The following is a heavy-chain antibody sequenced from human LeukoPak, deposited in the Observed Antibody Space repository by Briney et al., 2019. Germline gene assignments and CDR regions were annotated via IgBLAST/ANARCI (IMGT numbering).Heavy chain of an antibody. CDR3: AREIPSGSYAPDY. Sequence: GGSLRLSCAASGFTFSSYSMNWVRQAPGKRLEWVSYISRSSNSMYYADSVKGRFTISRDNAKNSLYLQMSSLRPEDTAMYYCAREIPSGSYAPDYWGQGTLVTVSS. V-gene: IGHV3-21*01. J-gene: IGHJ4*02. D-gene: IGHD1-26*01. CDR2: ISRSSNSM. CDR1: GFTFSSYS.